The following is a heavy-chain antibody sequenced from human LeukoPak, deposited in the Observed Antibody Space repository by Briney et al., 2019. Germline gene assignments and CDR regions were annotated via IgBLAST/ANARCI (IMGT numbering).Heavy chain of an antibody. CDR1: GYTFTSYG. CDR3: ARSTYYDILTGYIYYYYYMDV. D-gene: IGHD3-9*01. Sequence: GASVKVSCKASGYTFTSYGISWVRQAPGQGLEGMGWISAYNGNTNYAQKLQGRVTMTTDTSTSTAYMELRSLRSDDTAVYYCARSTYYDILTGYIYYYYYMDVWGKGTTVTVSS. J-gene: IGHJ6*03. CDR2: ISAYNGNT. V-gene: IGHV1-18*01.